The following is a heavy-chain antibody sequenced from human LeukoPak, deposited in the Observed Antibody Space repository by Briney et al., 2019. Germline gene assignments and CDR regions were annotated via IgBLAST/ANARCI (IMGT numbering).Heavy chain of an antibody. CDR1: GFTFSSYA. CDR2: ISYDGSNK. Sequence: GGSLRLSCAASGFTFSSYAMHWVRQAPGKGLEWVAVISYDGSNKYYADSVKGRFTISRDNSKNTLYLQMNSLRAEDTAVYYCARGEIAAAGKGFDYWGQGTLVTVSS. J-gene: IGHJ4*02. CDR3: ARGEIAAAGKGFDY. V-gene: IGHV3-30-3*01. D-gene: IGHD6-13*01.